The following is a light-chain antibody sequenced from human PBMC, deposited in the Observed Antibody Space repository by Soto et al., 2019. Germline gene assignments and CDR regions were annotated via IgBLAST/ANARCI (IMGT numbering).Light chain of an antibody. J-gene: IGKJ1*01. V-gene: IGKV1-5*03. Sequence: DIRMTQSPSTLSGSVGDRVTITCRASQTISSWLAWYQQKPGKAPKLLIYKASTLISGVPSRFSGSGSGTEFTLTISSLQPDDFATYYCQHYNSCSEAFGQGTKVELK. CDR1: QTISSW. CDR2: KAS. CDR3: QHYNSCSEA.